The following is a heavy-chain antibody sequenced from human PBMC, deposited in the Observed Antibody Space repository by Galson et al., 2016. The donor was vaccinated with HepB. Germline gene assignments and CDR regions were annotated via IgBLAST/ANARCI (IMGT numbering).Heavy chain of an antibody. CDR1: GFTFTNTW. Sequence: SLRLSCAASGFTFTNTWMSWVRQAPGKGLEWVGRFKVTPDGETTDYAAPVEGRFTISRDDSKSTLYLQMNSLKTEDTAVYFCASGVQLWFWGQGTLVTVSA. CDR2: FKVTPDGETT. CDR3: ASGVQLWF. D-gene: IGHD5-18*01. J-gene: IGHJ4*02. V-gene: IGHV3-15*01.